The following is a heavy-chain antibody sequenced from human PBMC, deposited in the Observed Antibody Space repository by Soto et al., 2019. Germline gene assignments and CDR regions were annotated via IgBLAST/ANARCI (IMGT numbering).Heavy chain of an antibody. J-gene: IGHJ4*02. V-gene: IGHV5-10-1*01. D-gene: IGHD3-22*01. CDR2: IDPSDSQT. CDR1: GYSSAGYW. Sequence: PGESLKISCKGSGYSSAGYWITWVRQKPGKGLEWMGRIDPSDSQTYYSPSFRGHVTISVTKSITTVFLQWSSLRASDTAMYYCARQIYDSDTGPNFQYYFDSWGQGTPGTSPQ. CDR3: ARQIYDSDTGPNFQYYFDS.